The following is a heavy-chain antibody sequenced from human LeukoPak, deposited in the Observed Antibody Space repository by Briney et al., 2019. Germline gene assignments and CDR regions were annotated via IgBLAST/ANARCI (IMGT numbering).Heavy chain of an antibody. CDR3: ARYCSSTSCYTLNTGAYYYYGMDV. D-gene: IGHD2-2*02. CDR2: IIPILGIA. Sequence: ASVKVSCKASGGTFSSYTISWVRQAPRQGLEWMGRIIPILGIANYAQKFQGRVTITADKSTSTAYMELSSLRSEDTAVYYCARYCSSTSCYTLNTGAYYYYGMDVWGQGTTVTVSS. J-gene: IGHJ6*02. CDR1: GGTFSSYT. V-gene: IGHV1-69*02.